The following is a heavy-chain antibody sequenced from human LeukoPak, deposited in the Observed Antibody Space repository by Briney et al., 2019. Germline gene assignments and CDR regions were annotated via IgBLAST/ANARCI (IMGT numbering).Heavy chain of an antibody. Sequence: GGSLRLSCAASGFTFSGFEMNWVRQAPGKGLEWVSYISSSGSTRYYADSVEGRFTVSRDNAKNSLYLQMNSLRAEDTAVYYCARDPVNCGGDCYRAWGQGTLVTVSS. V-gene: IGHV3-48*03. CDR3: ARDPVNCGGDCYRA. CDR2: ISSSGSTR. CDR1: GFTFSGFE. D-gene: IGHD2-21*02. J-gene: IGHJ5*02.